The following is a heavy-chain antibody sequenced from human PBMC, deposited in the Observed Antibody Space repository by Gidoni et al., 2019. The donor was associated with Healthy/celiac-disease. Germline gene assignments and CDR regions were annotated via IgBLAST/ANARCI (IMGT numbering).Heavy chain of an antibody. V-gene: IGHV3-33*01. CDR3: ARPLLLWWYPFDY. CDR2: IWYDGSNK. J-gene: IGHJ4*02. CDR1: GFTFSSYG. D-gene: IGHD2-21*01. Sequence: QVQLVESGGGVVQPGRSLRLSCAASGFTFSSYGMHWVRQAPGKGLEWVAVIWYDGSNKYYADSVKGRFTISRDNSKNTLYLQMNSLRAEDTAVYYCARPLLLWWYPFDYWGQGTLVTVSS.